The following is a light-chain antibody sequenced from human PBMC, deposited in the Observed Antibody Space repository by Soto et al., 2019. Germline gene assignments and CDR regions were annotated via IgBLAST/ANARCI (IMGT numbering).Light chain of an antibody. CDR2: EVS. J-gene: IGKJ1*01. Sequence: DIVLTQTPLSLSVTPGQPASISCKPSQSLLHSDGKTYLYWYLQKPGHPPQLMIYEVSNRFSGVPDSFSGSGSGTDFTLTISSLQSEDFAVYYCQQYNDWPPWTFGQGTKVDIK. CDR3: QQYNDWPPWT. V-gene: IGKV2D-29*01. CDR1: QSLLHSDGKTY.